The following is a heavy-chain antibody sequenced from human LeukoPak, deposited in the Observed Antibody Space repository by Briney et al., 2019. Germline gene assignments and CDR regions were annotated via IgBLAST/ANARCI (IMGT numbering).Heavy chain of an antibody. J-gene: IGHJ6*03. Sequence: ASVKVSCKASGYTFTGYYMRWVRQAPGQGLEWMGWINPNSGGTNYAQKFQGRVTMTRDTSISTAYMELSRLRSDDTAVYYCARTRVPYYYGSGSYYNGPYYYYMDVWGKGTTVTVSS. CDR2: INPNSGGT. D-gene: IGHD3-10*01. V-gene: IGHV1-2*02. CDR3: ARTRVPYYYGSGSYYNGPYYYYMDV. CDR1: GYTFTGYY.